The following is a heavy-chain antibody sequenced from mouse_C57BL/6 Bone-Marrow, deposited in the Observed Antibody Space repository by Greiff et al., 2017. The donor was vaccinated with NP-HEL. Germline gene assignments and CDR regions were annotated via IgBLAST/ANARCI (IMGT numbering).Heavy chain of an antibody. Sequence: VQLQQSGAELVRPGTSVKVSCKASGYAFTNYLIEWVKQRPGQGLEWIGVINPGSGGTNYNEKFKGKATLTADKSSSTAYMQLSSLTSEDSAVYFCARGNYSNYDWFAYWGQGTLVTVSA. J-gene: IGHJ3*01. CDR3: ARGNYSNYDWFAY. D-gene: IGHD2-5*01. CDR2: INPGSGGT. V-gene: IGHV1-54*01. CDR1: GYAFTNYL.